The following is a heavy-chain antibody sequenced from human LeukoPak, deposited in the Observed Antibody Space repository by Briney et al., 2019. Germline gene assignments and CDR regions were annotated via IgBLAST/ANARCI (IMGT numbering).Heavy chain of an antibody. V-gene: IGHV4-34*01. CDR3: ARAVVLRYFDWLSNFDY. CDR1: GGSFSGYY. J-gene: IGHJ4*02. CDR2: INHSGST. Sequence: PSETLSLTCAVYGGSFSGYYWSWIRQPPGKGLEWIGEINHSGSTNYNPSLKSRVTISVDTSKNQFSLKLSSVTAADTAVYYCARAVVLRYFDWLSNFDYWGQGTLVTVSS. D-gene: IGHD3-9*01.